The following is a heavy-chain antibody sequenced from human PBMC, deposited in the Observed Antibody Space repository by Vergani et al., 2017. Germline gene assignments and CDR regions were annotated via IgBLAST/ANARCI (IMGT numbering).Heavy chain of an antibody. CDR3: ARRVVAAAGGYYYYXMDV. J-gene: IGHJ6*03. CDR2: IYYSGST. CDR1: GGSISSYY. Sequence: QVQLQESGPGLVKPSETLSLTCTVSGGSISSYYWSWIRQPPGKGLDWIGYIYYSGSTNYNPSLKSRVTISVDTSKNQFSLKLSSVTAADTAVYYCARRVVAAAGGYYYYXMDVWGKGTTVTVSS. D-gene: IGHD6-13*01. V-gene: IGHV4-59*01.